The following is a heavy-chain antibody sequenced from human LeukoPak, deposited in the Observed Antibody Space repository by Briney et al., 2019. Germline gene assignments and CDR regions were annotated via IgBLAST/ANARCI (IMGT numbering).Heavy chain of an antibody. V-gene: IGHV3-30*12. CDR3: ARDKGPYYFDQ. Sequence: PGRSLRLSCAASGFTFSSYGMHWVRQAPGKGLEWVAVIWNDGSQKYYADSVKGQFTISRDNSKNTLYLQMNSLRAEDTAVYYCARDKGPYYFDQWGQGTLLTVSS. CDR1: GFTFSSYG. CDR2: IWNDGSQK. J-gene: IGHJ4*02.